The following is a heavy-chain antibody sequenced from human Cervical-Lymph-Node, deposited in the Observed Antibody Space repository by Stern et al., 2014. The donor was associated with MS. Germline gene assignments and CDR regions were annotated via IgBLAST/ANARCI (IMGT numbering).Heavy chain of an antibody. CDR3: AAINYDIWTGYYNDY. Sequence: VQLEESGGGVVQPGTSLRLSCEASGFTFNDYGMHWVRQAPGKGLEWVAVIWYDGNNKHYIDSVKDRFTISRDNSRNTLYLQMNSLRVEDTATYYCAAINYDIWTGYYNDYWGQGTLVTVSS. V-gene: IGHV3-33*03. CDR2: IWYDGNNK. CDR1: GFTFNDYG. J-gene: IGHJ4*02. D-gene: IGHD3-9*01.